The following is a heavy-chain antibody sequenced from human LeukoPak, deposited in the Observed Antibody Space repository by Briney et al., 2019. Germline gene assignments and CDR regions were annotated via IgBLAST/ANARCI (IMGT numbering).Heavy chain of an antibody. CDR3: ARAKTAMAYKGEFDY. CDR2: IIPIFGTA. J-gene: IGHJ4*02. V-gene: IGHV1-69*01. D-gene: IGHD5-18*01. Sequence: GASVKVSCMASGGTFSSYAISWVRQAPGQGLEWMGGIIPIFGTANYAQKFQGRVTITADESTSTAYMELSSLRSEDTAVYYCARAKTAMAYKGEFDYWGQGTLVTVSS. CDR1: GGTFSSYA.